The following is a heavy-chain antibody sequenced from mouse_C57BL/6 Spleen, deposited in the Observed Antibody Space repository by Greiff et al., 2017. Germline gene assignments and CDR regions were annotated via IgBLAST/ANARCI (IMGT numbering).Heavy chain of an antibody. CDR2: IFPGDGDT. D-gene: IGHD1-1*01. J-gene: IGHJ2*01. CDR1: GYAFSSYW. Sequence: VKLQESGAELVKPGASVKISCKASGYAFSSYWMNWVKQRPGTGLEWIGQIFPGDGDTNYNGKFKGKATLTADKSSSTAYMQLSSLTSEDSAVYFCARSGYCGSSSLFDYWGQGTTLTVSS. CDR3: ARSGYCGSSSLFDY. V-gene: IGHV1-80*01.